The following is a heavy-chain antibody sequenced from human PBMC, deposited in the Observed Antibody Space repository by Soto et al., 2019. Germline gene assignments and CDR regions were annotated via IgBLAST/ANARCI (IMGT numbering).Heavy chain of an antibody. D-gene: IGHD6-6*01. J-gene: IGHJ3*01. CDR1: GGSINGPIYY. CDR2: INSDGRT. V-gene: IGHV4-39*01. Sequence: QLQLQESGPGLVKPSETLSLTCTFSGGSINGPIYYWAWVRQPPGKGLEWLGRINSDGRTYYNPSLASRRAMSVYTPKTQLSLNLSSVTAADTAVYYCARQRPYRTSSGDDVFDLWGPGTMVTASS. CDR3: ARQRPYRTSSGDDVFDL.